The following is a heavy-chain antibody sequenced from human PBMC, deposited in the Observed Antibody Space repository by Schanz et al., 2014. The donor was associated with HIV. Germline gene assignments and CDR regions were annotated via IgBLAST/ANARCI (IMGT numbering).Heavy chain of an antibody. Sequence: EVHLLESGGGLVQPGGSLRLSCAASGFTFSSYSLNWVRQAPGKGLEWVSSISSSSSDKYYADSVKGRFTISRDNAKNSLYLQMNSLRAEDTAVYYCARVANWDYYGMDVWGRGTTVTVS. CDR2: ISSSSSDK. D-gene: IGHD3-16*01. J-gene: IGHJ6*02. CDR1: GFTFSSYS. CDR3: ARVANWDYYGMDV. V-gene: IGHV3-21*01.